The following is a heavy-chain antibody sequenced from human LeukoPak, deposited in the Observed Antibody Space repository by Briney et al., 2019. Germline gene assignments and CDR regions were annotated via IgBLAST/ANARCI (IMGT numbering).Heavy chain of an antibody. Sequence: GASVKVSCKASGYTFTSYGISWVRQAPGQGLEWMGWISAYNGNTNYAQKLQGRVTMTTDTSTSTAYMELRSLRSDDTAVYYCAREAAHLRYYYYYYYMDVWGKGTTVTVSS. J-gene: IGHJ6*03. CDR1: GYTFTSYG. D-gene: IGHD6-13*01. CDR3: AREAAHLRYYYYYYYMDV. CDR2: ISAYNGNT. V-gene: IGHV1-18*01.